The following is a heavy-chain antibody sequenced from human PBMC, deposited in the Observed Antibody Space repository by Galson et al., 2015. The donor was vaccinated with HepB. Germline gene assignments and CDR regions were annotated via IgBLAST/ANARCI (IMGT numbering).Heavy chain of an antibody. J-gene: IGHJ3*02. D-gene: IGHD1-26*01. CDR3: TKDHSESSYRLADASDT. CDR2: ISATGGGT. V-gene: IGHV3-23*01. Sequence: SLRLSCAASGFTFNNYAMSWVRQAPGRGPEWVAIISATGGGTYYAGSVRGRFTISKDNSRATVFLQMNSLRVEDTALYYCTKDHSESSYRLADASDTWGQGTMVTVSS. CDR1: GFTFNNYA.